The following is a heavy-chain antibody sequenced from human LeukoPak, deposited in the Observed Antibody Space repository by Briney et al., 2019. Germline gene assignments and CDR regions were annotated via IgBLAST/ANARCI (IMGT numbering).Heavy chain of an antibody. CDR2: ISGSGGST. CDR3: AKIRRDSSGGYRTYFDY. V-gene: IGHV3-23*01. Sequence: PGGSLRLSCAASGITFSSYAMSWVRQTPGKGLEWVSSISGSGGSTYYADPVKGRFTISRDNSKNTLYLQMNNLRAEDTALYYCAKIRRDSSGGYRTYFDYWGQGTLVTVSS. J-gene: IGHJ4*02. CDR1: GITFSSYA. D-gene: IGHD6-19*01.